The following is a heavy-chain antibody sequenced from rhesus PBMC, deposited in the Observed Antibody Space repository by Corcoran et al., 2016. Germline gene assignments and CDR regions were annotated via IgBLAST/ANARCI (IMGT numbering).Heavy chain of an antibody. V-gene: IGHV4-173*01. D-gene: IGHD5-12*01. CDR2: IFGNSAST. J-gene: IGHJ4*01. CDR3: ARSGIQLQYFDY. Sequence: QLQLQESGPGLVKPSETLSLTCAASGGSITSNYWSWIRPPPGKGLEWIGYIFGNSASTNYNPSLKKRVTIAKDTSNIQFSLKLSSVTAVDTAVYYCARSGIQLQYFDYWGQGVLVTVSS. CDR1: GGSITSNY.